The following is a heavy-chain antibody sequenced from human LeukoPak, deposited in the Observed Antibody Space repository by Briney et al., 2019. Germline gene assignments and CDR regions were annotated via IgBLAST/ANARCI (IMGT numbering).Heavy chain of an antibody. CDR3: ARGAPPGQLDY. V-gene: IGHV4-4*07. CDR2: ISASGST. CDR1: GGSISSYY. Sequence: SETLSLTCTVSGGSISSYYWTWIRQAAGKGLEWIGRISASGSTNYNPSLKSRVTMSVDTSNYQFSLRMTSVTAADTAMYYCARGAPPGQLDYWGQGTLVTVSS. J-gene: IGHJ4*02.